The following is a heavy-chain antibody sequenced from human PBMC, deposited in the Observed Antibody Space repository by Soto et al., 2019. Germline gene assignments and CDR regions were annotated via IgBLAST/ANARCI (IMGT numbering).Heavy chain of an antibody. J-gene: IGHJ6*02. V-gene: IGHV1-69*13. D-gene: IGHD2-15*01. Sequence: SVKVSCKASGGTFSSYAISWVRQAPGQGLEWMGGIIPIFGTANYAQKFQGRVTITADESTSTAYMELSSLRSEDTAVYYCARDVAPAASHYYYYGMDVWGQGTTVTVSS. CDR1: GGTFSSYA. CDR3: ARDVAPAASHYYYYGMDV. CDR2: IIPIFGTA.